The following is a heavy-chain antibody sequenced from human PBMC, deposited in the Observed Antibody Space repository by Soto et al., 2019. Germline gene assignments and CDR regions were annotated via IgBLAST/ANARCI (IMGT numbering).Heavy chain of an antibody. CDR3: AGGIAAADHYYYYYGMDV. CDR1: GYSFTSYW. V-gene: IGHV5-10-1*01. CDR2: IDPSDSYT. J-gene: IGHJ6*02. Sequence: RGESLKISCKGSGYSFTSYWISWVRQMPGKGLEWMGRIDPSDSYTNYSPSFQGHVTISADKSISTAYLQWSSLKASDTAMYYCAGGIAAADHYYYYYGMDVWRQGTTVTVSS. D-gene: IGHD6-13*01.